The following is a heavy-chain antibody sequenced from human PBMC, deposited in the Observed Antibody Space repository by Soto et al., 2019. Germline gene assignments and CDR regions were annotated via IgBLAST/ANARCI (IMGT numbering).Heavy chain of an antibody. J-gene: IGHJ4*02. CDR2: IIPILGIP. CDR3: AREAYCGGDCYSHCDY. Sequence: QVRLVQSGAEVKKPGSSVKVSCKASGGTFSSYSISWVRQAPGQGLEWMGRIIPILGIPTYAQKFQGRVTITADKSTNKAYMELSSLGSEDTAVYYCAREAYCGGDCYSHCDYWGQGTLVTVSS. D-gene: IGHD2-21*02. CDR1: GGTFSSYS. V-gene: IGHV1-69*08.